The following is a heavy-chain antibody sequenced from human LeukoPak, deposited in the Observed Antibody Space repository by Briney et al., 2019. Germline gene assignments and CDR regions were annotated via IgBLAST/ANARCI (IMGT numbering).Heavy chain of an antibody. CDR2: IIPIFGTA. J-gene: IGHJ4*02. CDR3: ASGIVGAVDY. D-gene: IGHD1-26*01. V-gene: IGHV1-69*13. Sequence: ASVKVSCKASGGTFSSYAISWVRQALGQVLEWMGGIIPIFGTANYAQKFQGRVTITADESTSTAYMELSSLRSEDTAVYYCASGIVGAVDYWGQGTLVTVSS. CDR1: GGTFSSYA.